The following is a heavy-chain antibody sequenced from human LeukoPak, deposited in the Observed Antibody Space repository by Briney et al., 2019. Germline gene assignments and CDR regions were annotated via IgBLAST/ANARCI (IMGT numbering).Heavy chain of an antibody. CDR1: GYTFTSYD. Sequence: ASVKVSCKASGYTFTSYDINWVRQATGQGLEWMGWMNPNSGNTGYAQKFQGRVTMTRNTSISTAYMELSSLRSEDTAVYYCARGFIISGYYLSYYYYMDVWGKGTTVTVSS. CDR2: MNPNSGNT. D-gene: IGHD3-22*01. V-gene: IGHV1-8*01. J-gene: IGHJ6*03. CDR3: ARGFIISGYYLSYYYYMDV.